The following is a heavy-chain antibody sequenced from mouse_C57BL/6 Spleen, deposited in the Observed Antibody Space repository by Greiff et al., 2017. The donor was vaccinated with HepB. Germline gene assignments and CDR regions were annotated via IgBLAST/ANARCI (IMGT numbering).Heavy chain of an antibody. V-gene: IGHV1-59*01. J-gene: IGHJ4*01. D-gene: IGHD2-14*01. CDR2: IDPSDSYT. CDR3: ARSGVRYYAMDY. CDR1: GYTFTSYW. Sequence: QVQLKQSGAELVRPGTSVKLSCKASGYTFTSYWMHWVKQRPGQGLEWIGVIDPSDSYTNYNQKFKGKATLTVDTSSSTAYMQLSSLTSEDSAVYYWARSGVRYYAMDYWGQGTSVTVSS.